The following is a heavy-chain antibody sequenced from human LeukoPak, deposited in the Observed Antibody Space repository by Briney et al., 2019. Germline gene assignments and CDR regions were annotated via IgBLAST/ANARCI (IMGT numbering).Heavy chain of an antibody. D-gene: IGHD1-26*01. CDR2: IKEDGSEK. CDR3: AREPWELSSKDAFDI. Sequence: GGSLRLSCAASGFTFSFHWMSWVRQAPGRGLEWVANIKEDGSEKWYVDSVKGRFTISRDNAKNSLYLQMNSLRAEDTAVYYCAREPWELSSKDAFDIWGQGTMVTVSS. V-gene: IGHV3-7*01. CDR1: GFTFSFHW. J-gene: IGHJ3*02.